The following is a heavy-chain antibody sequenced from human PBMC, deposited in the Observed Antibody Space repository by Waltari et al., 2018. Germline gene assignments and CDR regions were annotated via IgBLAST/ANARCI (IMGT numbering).Heavy chain of an antibody. J-gene: IGHJ4*02. D-gene: IGHD3-3*01. CDR3: ATGPIFGVVPPDY. CDR2: FDPEDGET. Sequence: VQLAQSGAEVQKPGASVTVSCKVSGYTPRALSIHCVRQAPGKGLEWMGGFDPEDGETIYAQKFQGRVTMTEDTSTDTAYMELSSLRSEDMAVYYCATGPIFGVVPPDYWGQGTLVTVSS. V-gene: IGHV1-24*01. CDR1: GYTPRALS.